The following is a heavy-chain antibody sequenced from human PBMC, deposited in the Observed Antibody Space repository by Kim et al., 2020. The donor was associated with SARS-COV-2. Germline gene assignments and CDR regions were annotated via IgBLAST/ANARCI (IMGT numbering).Heavy chain of an antibody. J-gene: IGHJ4*02. Sequence: SETLSLTCAVYGGSFSGYYWSWIRQPPGKGLEWIGEINHSGSTNYNPSLKSRVTISVDTSKNQFSLKLSSVTAADTAVYYCASLSGSYHVPFDYWGQGTLVTVSS. CDR2: INHSGST. D-gene: IGHD1-26*01. CDR1: GGSFSGYY. V-gene: IGHV4-34*01. CDR3: ASLSGSYHVPFDY.